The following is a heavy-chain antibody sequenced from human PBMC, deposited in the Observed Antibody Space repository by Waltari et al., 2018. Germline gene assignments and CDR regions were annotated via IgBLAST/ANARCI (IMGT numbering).Heavy chain of an antibody. V-gene: IGHV4-4*02. Sequence: QLQLQQSGPGLVKPSESLFLSCAVSGASVSNNYWWSWVRQPPGKGLEWIGQIHGTGKTNYNPSRESRVTVSMDTSNNQFSLRVTSPTAADTAVYFCARDRGRGLYLDSWGQGTLVTVS. CDR3: ARDRGRGLYLDS. J-gene: IGHJ4*02. CDR1: GASVSNNYW. CDR2: IHGTGKT. D-gene: IGHD1-26*01.